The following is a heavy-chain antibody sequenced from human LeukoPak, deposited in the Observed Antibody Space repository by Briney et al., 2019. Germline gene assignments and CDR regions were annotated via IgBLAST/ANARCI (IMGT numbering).Heavy chain of an antibody. CDR1: GFTFSSYS. J-gene: IGHJ4*02. CDR3: AKVQGSGSPNFDY. CDR2: TSGSGGTT. Sequence: GGSLRLSCAASGFTFSSYSMNWVRQAPGKGLEWVSGTSGSGGTTNFADSVKGRFTISRDNSKNTLYLQMNSLRVEDSAVYYCAKVQGSGSPNFDYWGQGTLVTVSS. V-gene: IGHV3-23*01. D-gene: IGHD3-10*01.